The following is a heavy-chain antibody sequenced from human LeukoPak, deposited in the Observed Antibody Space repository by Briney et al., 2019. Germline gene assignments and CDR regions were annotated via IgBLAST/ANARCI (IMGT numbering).Heavy chain of an antibody. V-gene: IGHV3-9*01. CDR1: GFTFDESA. Sequence: GGSLRLSCAASGFTFDESAMHWVRQAPGKGLEWVSGIGWDSKSIIYADSVKGRFTISRDNAKRSLYLQMNSLRAEDTAVYYCAGGDDAFDIWGQGTMVTVSS. J-gene: IGHJ3*02. D-gene: IGHD2-15*01. CDR3: AGGDDAFDI. CDR2: IGWDSKSI.